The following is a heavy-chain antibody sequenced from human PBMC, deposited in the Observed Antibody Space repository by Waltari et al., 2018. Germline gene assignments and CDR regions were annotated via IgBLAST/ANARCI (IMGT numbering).Heavy chain of an antibody. D-gene: IGHD3-22*01. Sequence: QVQLQESGPGLVKPSETLSLTCAVSGYSISSGSYWGWVRQPPGKGLGWVGRISHSGSTYYNPSLKSRVTIAVDTSKNQFSLKLSSVTAADTAVYYCARVDYYDSSGVGDAFDIWGQGTMVTVSS. CDR2: ISHSGST. CDR1: GYSISSGSY. V-gene: IGHV4-38-2*01. J-gene: IGHJ3*02. CDR3: ARVDYYDSSGVGDAFDI.